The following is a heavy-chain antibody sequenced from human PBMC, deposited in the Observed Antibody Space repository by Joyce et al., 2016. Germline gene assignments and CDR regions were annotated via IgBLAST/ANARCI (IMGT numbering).Heavy chain of an antibody. CDR3: ARHSYSNYAPPFDY. D-gene: IGHD4-11*01. Sequence: EVQLVQSGAEVKKPGESLKISCKGYGYSFTNYWIGWVRPMPGKGLEWMGIIYPGDSDTRYSPSFQGQVTISADNSISTAYLQWSSLKASYTAMYYCARHSYSNYAPPFDYWGQGTLVTVSS. CDR1: GYSFTNYW. CDR2: IYPGDSDT. V-gene: IGHV5-51*01. J-gene: IGHJ4*02.